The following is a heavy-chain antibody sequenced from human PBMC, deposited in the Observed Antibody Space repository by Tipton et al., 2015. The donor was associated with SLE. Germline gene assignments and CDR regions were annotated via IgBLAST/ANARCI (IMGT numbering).Heavy chain of an antibody. CDR2: IRYDGSNK. CDR1: GFTFSSYG. CDR3: AKAPPATRHCSSTSCQGYYFDY. D-gene: IGHD2-2*01. Sequence: SLRLSCAASGFTFSSYGMHWVRQAPGKGLEWVAFIRYDGSNKYYADSVKGRFTISRDNSKNTLYLQMNSLRAEDTAVYYCAKAPPATRHCSSTSCQGYYFDYWGQGTLVTVSS. J-gene: IGHJ4*02. V-gene: IGHV3-30*02.